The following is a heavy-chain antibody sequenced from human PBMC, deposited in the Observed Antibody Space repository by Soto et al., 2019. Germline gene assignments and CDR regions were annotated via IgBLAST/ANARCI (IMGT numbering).Heavy chain of an antibody. Sequence: RGSLGLSCAASGFTFSSYWMHWVRQAPGKGLVWVSRINSDGSSTSYADSVKGRFTISRDNAKNTLYLQMNSLRAEDTAAYYCARMDTAMGPYFDYWGQGTLVTVSS. D-gene: IGHD5-18*01. V-gene: IGHV3-74*01. J-gene: IGHJ4*02. CDR1: GFTFSSYW. CDR2: INSDGSST. CDR3: ARMDTAMGPYFDY.